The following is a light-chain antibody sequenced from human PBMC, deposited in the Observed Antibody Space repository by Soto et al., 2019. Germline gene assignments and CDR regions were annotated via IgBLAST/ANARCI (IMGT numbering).Light chain of an antibody. V-gene: IGKV3-11*01. CDR3: QQHSTLPWT. J-gene: IGKJ1*01. CDR2: YAS. CDR1: QSVSSY. Sequence: EIVLTQSPATLSLSPGERATLSCRASQSVSSYFAWYQQSPGQAPRLLIYYASIRATGIPARFSGSGSGTDFTLTISSLEPEDFAVYYCQQHSTLPWTVGQGTKVEIK.